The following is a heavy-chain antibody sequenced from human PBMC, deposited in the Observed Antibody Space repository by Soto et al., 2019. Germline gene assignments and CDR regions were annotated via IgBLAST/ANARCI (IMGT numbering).Heavy chain of an antibody. V-gene: IGHV3-7*01. CDR2: INQDGSAK. CDR3: ATSAGAPGNY. CDR1: GFTFSNFW. J-gene: IGHJ4*02. D-gene: IGHD1-26*01. Sequence: EVQLVESGGGLVQPGGSLRLSCVASGFTFSNFWLSWARQAPGKGLEWVANINQDGSAKYYVPSVRGRFTISRDNAKNSLYLQMHSLRGEDAAVYYCATSAGAPGNYWGQGTLVTVSS.